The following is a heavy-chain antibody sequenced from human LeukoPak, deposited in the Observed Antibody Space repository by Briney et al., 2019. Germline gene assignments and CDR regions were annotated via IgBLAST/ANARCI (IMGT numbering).Heavy chain of an antibody. Sequence: SETLSLTCAVYGGSFSGYYWSWIRQPPGKGREWSGEINHSGSTNYKPSLKSRVTISVDTSKNQFSLKLSSVTAADTAVYYCGRGQGSGGSYPLLYYFDYWGQGTLVTVSS. CDR2: INHSGST. D-gene: IGHD2-15*01. CDR1: GGSFSGYY. J-gene: IGHJ4*02. V-gene: IGHV4-34*01. CDR3: GRGQGSGGSYPLLYYFDY.